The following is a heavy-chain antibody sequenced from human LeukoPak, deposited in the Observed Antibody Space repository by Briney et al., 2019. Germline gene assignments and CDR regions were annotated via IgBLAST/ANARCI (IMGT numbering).Heavy chain of an antibody. CDR1: GYTFTGYY. CDR2: INPNSGGT. D-gene: IGHD6-6*01. Sequence: ASMKVSCKASGYTFTGYYMHWVRQAPGQGLEWMGWINPNSGGTNYAQKFQGRVTMTRDTSISTAYMELSRLRSDDTAVYYCARPRIAARYWFDPWGQGTLVTVSS. CDR3: ARPRIAARYWFDP. V-gene: IGHV1-2*02. J-gene: IGHJ5*02.